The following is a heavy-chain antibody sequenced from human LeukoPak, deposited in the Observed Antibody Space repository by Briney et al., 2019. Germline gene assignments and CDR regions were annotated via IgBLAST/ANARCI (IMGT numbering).Heavy chain of an antibody. CDR2: IKSKTDGGTT. D-gene: IGHD6-19*01. CDR3: ARESPIQWLGIYYYYGMDV. CDR1: GFTFSNAW. V-gene: IGHV3-15*01. Sequence: PGGSLRLSCAASGFTFSNAWMSWVRQAPGKGLEWVGRIKSKTDGGTTDYAAPVKGRFTISRDDSKNTLYLQMNSLKTEDTAVYYCARESPIQWLGIYYYYGMDVWDQGTTVTVSS. J-gene: IGHJ6*02.